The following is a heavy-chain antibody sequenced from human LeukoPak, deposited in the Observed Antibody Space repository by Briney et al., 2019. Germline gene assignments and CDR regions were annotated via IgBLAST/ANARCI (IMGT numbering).Heavy chain of an antibody. CDR1: GFTFSSYE. J-gene: IGHJ4*02. CDR2: IGGSGSTT. V-gene: IGHV3-48*03. D-gene: IGHD4-17*01. Sequence: PGGSLRLSCAASGFTFSSYEMNWVRQAPGKGPEWISYIGGSGSTTYYADSVKGRFTISRDNAKNSLFLQMDSLRAEDTAVYYCARLRSPTDYWGQGTLVTVSS. CDR3: ARLRSPTDY.